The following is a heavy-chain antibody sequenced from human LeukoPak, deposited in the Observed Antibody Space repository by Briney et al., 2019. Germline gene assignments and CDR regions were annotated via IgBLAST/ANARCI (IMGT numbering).Heavy chain of an antibody. CDR3: ARDVVPAAIGWFDP. CDR2: IWYDGSNK. CDR1: GFTFSSYG. Sequence: QPGRSLRLSCAASGFTFSSYGMHWVRQAPGKGLEWVAVIWYDGSNKYYADSVKGRFTISRDNSKNTLYLQMNSLRAEDTAVYYCARDVVPAAIGWFDPWGQGTLVTVSS. J-gene: IGHJ5*02. D-gene: IGHD2-2*02. V-gene: IGHV3-33*08.